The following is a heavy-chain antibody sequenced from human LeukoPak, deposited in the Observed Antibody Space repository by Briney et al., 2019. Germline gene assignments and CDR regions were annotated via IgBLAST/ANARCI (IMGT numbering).Heavy chain of an antibody. D-gene: IGHD3-3*01. Sequence: GGSLRLSCAASGFTFDDYAMPWIRQAPGKGLEWVSGISWNSGKIVYADSVKGRFTISRDNAKDSLYLQLNSLRSEDTALYYCTKDQNVRYYDFWSGYDFDAWGQGTLVTVSP. V-gene: IGHV3-9*01. J-gene: IGHJ4*02. CDR2: ISWNSGKI. CDR3: TKDQNVRYYDFWSGYDFDA. CDR1: GFTFDDYA.